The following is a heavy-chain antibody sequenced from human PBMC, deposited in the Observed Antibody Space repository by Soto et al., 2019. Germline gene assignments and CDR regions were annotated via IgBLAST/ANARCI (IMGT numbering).Heavy chain of an antibody. Sequence: SLRLSCAASGFTFSSYAMNWVRQAPGKGLDWVSAVSGSGGSTYYGDSVKGRFTISRDNSKNTLYLQMNSLRAEDTAVYYCAKSRYFSTWYGMDVWGQGITVTVS. CDR2: VSGSGGST. CDR3: AKSRYFSTWYGMDV. J-gene: IGHJ6*02. D-gene: IGHD3-9*01. V-gene: IGHV3-23*01. CDR1: GFTFSSYA.